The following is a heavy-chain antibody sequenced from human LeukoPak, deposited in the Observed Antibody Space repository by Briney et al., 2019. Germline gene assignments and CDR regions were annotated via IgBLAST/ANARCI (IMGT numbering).Heavy chain of an antibody. V-gene: IGHV3-23*01. J-gene: IGHJ4*02. CDR1: GFTFSSYA. Sequence: PGGSLRLSCAASGFTFSSYAMHWVRQAPGKGLEWVSCISGSGGRTYYADSVKGRFTISRDNFKNTLYLQMNSLRAEDTAVYYCAKDRDSSGWFYYFDYWGQGTLVTVSS. CDR2: ISGSGGRT. D-gene: IGHD6-19*01. CDR3: AKDRDSSGWFYYFDY.